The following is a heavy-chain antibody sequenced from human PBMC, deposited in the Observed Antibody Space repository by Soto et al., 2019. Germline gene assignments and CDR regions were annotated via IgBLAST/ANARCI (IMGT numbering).Heavy chain of an antibody. J-gene: IGHJ6*02. Sequence: PGESLKISCKGSGYSFTSYWISWVRQMPGKGLEWMGRIDPSDSYTNYSPSFQGHVTISADKSISTAYLQWSSLKASDTAMYYCARTVGQLWLPRGMDVWGQGTTVTVSS. V-gene: IGHV5-10-1*01. CDR3: ARTVGQLWLPRGMDV. D-gene: IGHD5-18*01. CDR1: GYSFTSYW. CDR2: IDPSDSYT.